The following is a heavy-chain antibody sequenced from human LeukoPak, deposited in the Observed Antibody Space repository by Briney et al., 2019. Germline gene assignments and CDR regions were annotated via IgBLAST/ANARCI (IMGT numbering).Heavy chain of an antibody. V-gene: IGHV4-34*01. D-gene: IGHD3-10*01. CDR1: GGSFSGYY. J-gene: IGHJ6*03. CDR3: ARGIIMVRGVYYYYYMDV. Sequence: PSETLSLTCAVYGGSFSGYYWSWIRQPPGKGLEWIGEINHSGSTNYNPSLKSRVTISVDTSKNQFSLKLSSVTAADTAVYYCARGIIMVRGVYYYYYMDVWGKGTTVTVSS. CDR2: INHSGST.